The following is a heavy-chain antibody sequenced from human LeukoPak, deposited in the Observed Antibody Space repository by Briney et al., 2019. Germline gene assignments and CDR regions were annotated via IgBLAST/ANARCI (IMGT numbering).Heavy chain of an antibody. CDR1: GFTFSNYD. D-gene: IGHD6-13*01. Sequence: GGSLRLSCAASGFTFSNYDMHWVRQAPGKGLEWVAAISNDGREKSHADSVKGRFTISRDNSKDTPYVQMNSLRAEDTAVYYCAKGHSSSWYYFGYWGQGTLVTVSS. J-gene: IGHJ4*02. CDR2: ISNDGREK. CDR3: AKGHSSSWYYFGY. V-gene: IGHV3-30*18.